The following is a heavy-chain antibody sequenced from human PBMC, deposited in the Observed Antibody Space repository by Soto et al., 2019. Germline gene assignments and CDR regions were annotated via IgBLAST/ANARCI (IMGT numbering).Heavy chain of an antibody. Sequence: VASVKVSCKVSGYTLTELSMHWVRQAPGKGLEWMGGFDPEDGETIYAQKFQGRVTMTEDTSTDTAYMALSSLRSEDTAVHYCATGSLGSGSYYNVGMDVWGQGTTVTVSS. D-gene: IGHD3-10*01. V-gene: IGHV1-24*01. CDR3: ATGSLGSGSYYNVGMDV. CDR1: GYTLTELS. J-gene: IGHJ6*02. CDR2: FDPEDGET.